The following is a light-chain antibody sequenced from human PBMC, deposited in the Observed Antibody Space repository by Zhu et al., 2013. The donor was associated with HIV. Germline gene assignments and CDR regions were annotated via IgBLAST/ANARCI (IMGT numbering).Light chain of an antibody. Sequence: QSALTQPRSVSGSPGQSVTISCTGTSSDFGGYNYVSWYQEHPGKAPKLMIYDVSKRPSGVPDRFSGSKSGNTASLTVSGLQAEDEADYYCASHTDNNFVFGSGTSVSVL. CDR1: SSDFGGYNY. CDR3: ASHTDNNFV. J-gene: IGLJ1*01. V-gene: IGLV2-11*01. CDR2: DVS.